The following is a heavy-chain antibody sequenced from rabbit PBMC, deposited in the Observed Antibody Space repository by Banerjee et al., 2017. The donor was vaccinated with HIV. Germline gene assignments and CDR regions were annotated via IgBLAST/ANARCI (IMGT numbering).Heavy chain of an antibody. V-gene: IGHV1S45*01. D-gene: IGHD7-1*01. J-gene: IGHJ4*01. CDR3: ARGFDYTGYSDVYFNL. Sequence: QEQLVESGGGLVQPEGSLTLTCTASGIDFSSAYDMCWVRQAPGKGLEWIACIYTGSGSTWYANWAKGRFTISKTSSTTVTLQMTSLTAADTATYFCARGFDYTGYSDVYFNLWGQGTLVTVS. CDR2: IYTGSGST. CDR1: GIDFSSAYD.